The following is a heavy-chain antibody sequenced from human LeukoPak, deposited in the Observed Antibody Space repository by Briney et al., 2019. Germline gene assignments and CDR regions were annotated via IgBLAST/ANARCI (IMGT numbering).Heavy chain of an antibody. CDR3: ARVGGTAGRDYYYYGMDV. D-gene: IGHD1-1*01. V-gene: IGHV4-59*01. Sequence: SETLSLTCTVSGGSLSSYYWSWIRQPPGKGLEWIGDIYYSGGTNYNPSLTSRVTISVDTSKNQFSLKLSSVTAADTAVYYCARVGGTAGRDYYYYGMDVWGQGTTVTVSS. CDR1: GGSLSSYY. CDR2: IYYSGGT. J-gene: IGHJ6*02.